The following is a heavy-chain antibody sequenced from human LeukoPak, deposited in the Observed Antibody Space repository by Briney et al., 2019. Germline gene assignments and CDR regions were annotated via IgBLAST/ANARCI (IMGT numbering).Heavy chain of an antibody. CDR2: ISGSGGST. V-gene: IGHV3-23*01. J-gene: IGHJ4*02. Sequence: QTGGSLRLSCAASGFTFSNYAMTWVRQAPGKGLEWVSAISGSGGSTYYADSVKGRFTISRDNSKNTLYLQMNSLRAEDTAVYYCAREAGYGDYRFDYWGQGTLVTVSS. CDR1: GFTFSNYA. D-gene: IGHD4-17*01. CDR3: AREAGYGDYRFDY.